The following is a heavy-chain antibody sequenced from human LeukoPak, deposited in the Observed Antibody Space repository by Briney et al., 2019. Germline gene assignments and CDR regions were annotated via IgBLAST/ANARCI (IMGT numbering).Heavy chain of an antibody. CDR3: VRDAEGAGISVNFWFDP. Sequence: GASVKVSCKASGFTFTRYDINWVRQASGQGLEWMGWMNPNNGNTGYAQKFQGRVTVTRDTYTSTAYMELRGLRPEDTAVYYCVRDAEGAGISVNFWFDPWGQGTLVTVSS. D-gene: IGHD1-14*01. CDR2: MNPNNGNT. CDR1: GFTFTRYD. J-gene: IGHJ5*02. V-gene: IGHV1-8*01.